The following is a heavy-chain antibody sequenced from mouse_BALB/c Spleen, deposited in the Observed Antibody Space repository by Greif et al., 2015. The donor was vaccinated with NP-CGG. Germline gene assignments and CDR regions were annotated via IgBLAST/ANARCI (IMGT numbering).Heavy chain of an antibody. Sequence: EVQLQQSGAELVKPGASVKLSCTASGFNIKDTYMHWVKQRPEQGLEWIGRIDPANGNTKYDPKFQGKATITADTSSNTAYLQLSSRTSEDTVVYYCARSGYGNYIYAMDDWGQGTSVTVSS. CDR1: GFNIKDTY. CDR3: ARSGYGNYIYAMDD. J-gene: IGHJ4*01. V-gene: IGHV14-3*02. CDR2: IDPANGNT. D-gene: IGHD2-10*02.